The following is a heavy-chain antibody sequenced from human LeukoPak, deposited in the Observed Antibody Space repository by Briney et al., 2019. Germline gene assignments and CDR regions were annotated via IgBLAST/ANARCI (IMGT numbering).Heavy chain of an antibody. CDR1: GFTFSSYA. Sequence: PGGSLRLSCAASGFTFSSYAMHWVRQAPGKGLEWVAVISYDGSNKYYADSVKGRFTIYRDNSKNTLYLQMNSLRAEDTAVYYCARVYVGLPYYYYYYMDVWGKGTTVTVSS. CDR3: ARVYVGLPYYYYYYMDV. D-gene: IGHD2-8*01. V-gene: IGHV3-30*04. CDR2: ISYDGSNK. J-gene: IGHJ6*03.